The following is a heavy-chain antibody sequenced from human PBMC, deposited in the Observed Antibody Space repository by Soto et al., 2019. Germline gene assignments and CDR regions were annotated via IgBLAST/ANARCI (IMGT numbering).Heavy chain of an antibody. J-gene: IGHJ6*02. CDR3: ARATGIVATSSYYYYGMDV. Sequence: SETLSLACTVSGGSISSGGYYWSWIRQHPGKGLEWIGYIYYSGSTYYNPSLKSRVTISVDTSKNQFSLKLSSVTAADTAVYYCARATGIVATSSYYYYGMDVWGQGTTVTVSS. CDR2: IYYSGST. D-gene: IGHD5-12*01. V-gene: IGHV4-31*03. CDR1: GGSISSGGYY.